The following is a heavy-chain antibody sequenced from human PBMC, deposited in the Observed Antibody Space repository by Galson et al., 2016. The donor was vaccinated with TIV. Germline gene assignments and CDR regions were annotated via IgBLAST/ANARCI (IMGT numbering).Heavy chain of an antibody. CDR2: MNPNSGNT. V-gene: IGHV1-8*02. D-gene: IGHD3-9*01. J-gene: IGHJ4*02. CDR3: ARDRPDILTGSDVDY. CDR1: GYTFTSYD. Sequence: SVKVSCKASGYTFTSYDINWVRQATGQGLEWMGWMNPNSGNTGYAQKFQGRVSMTTDTSTSTAYLELRSLRSDDTAVYYCARDRPDILTGSDVDYWGQGTLVTVSS.